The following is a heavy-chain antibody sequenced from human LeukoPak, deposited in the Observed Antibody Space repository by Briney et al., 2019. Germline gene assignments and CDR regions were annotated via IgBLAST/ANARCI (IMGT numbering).Heavy chain of an antibody. D-gene: IGHD3-22*01. CDR2: INVEGDYI. Sequence: GGSLRLSCAASGFSVSGFWMHWVRQAPGKELVWVARINVEGDYIDYAESVRDRFTISRDSAKNTLYLQMNSVRAEDTAVYSCARDLTGPYDHWGQGTLVTVSS. J-gene: IGHJ4*02. CDR1: GFSVSGFW. CDR3: ARDLTGPYDH. V-gene: IGHV3-74*01.